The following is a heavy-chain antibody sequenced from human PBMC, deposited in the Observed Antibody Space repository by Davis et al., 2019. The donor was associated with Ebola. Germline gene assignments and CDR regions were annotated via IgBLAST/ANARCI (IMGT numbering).Heavy chain of an antibody. D-gene: IGHD6-13*01. J-gene: IGHJ5*02. CDR2: ISYSGST. CDR1: GGSISSYY. CDR3: ARAPIAGAGTRWSARWFDP. V-gene: IGHV4-59*01. Sequence: PGGSLRLSCTVSGGSISSYYWSWIRQPPGKGLELIGYISYSGSTNYNPSLKSRVIISLHTSTNQISVRLNSVTAADTAVYYCARAPIAGAGTRWSARWFDPWGQGTLVTVSS.